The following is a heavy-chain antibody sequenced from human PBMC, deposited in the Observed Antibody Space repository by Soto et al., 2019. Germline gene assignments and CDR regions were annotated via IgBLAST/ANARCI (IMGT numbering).Heavy chain of an antibody. J-gene: IGHJ4*02. V-gene: IGHV4-59*01. Sequence: SETLSLTCTVSGGSISSYYWSWIRQPPGKGLEWIGYIYYSGSTNYNPSLKSRVTISVDTSKNQFSLKLSSVTAADTAVYYCARAGGYDYVYYFDYWGQGTLVTVSS. CDR2: IYYSGST. CDR1: GGSISSYY. CDR3: ARAGGYDYVYYFDY. D-gene: IGHD5-12*01.